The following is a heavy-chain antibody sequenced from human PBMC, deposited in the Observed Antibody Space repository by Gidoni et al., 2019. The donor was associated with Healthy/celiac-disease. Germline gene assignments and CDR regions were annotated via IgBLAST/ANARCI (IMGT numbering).Heavy chain of an antibody. CDR1: GGSISSYY. D-gene: IGHD3-22*01. CDR3: ARRAYYYDSSGYPSYGMDV. V-gene: IGHV4-59*01. Sequence: QVQLQESGPGLVKPSETLSLTCTVPGGSISSYYWSWIRQPPGKGLEWIGYIYYSGSTNYNPSLKSRVTISVDTSKNQFSLKLSSVTAADTAVYYCARRAYYYDSSGYPSYGMDVWGQGTTVTVSS. J-gene: IGHJ6*02. CDR2: IYYSGST.